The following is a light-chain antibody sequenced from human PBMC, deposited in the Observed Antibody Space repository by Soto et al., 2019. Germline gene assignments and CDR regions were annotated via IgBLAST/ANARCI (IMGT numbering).Light chain of an antibody. CDR1: SSDVGGYNR. V-gene: IGLV2-14*03. CDR2: DVR. J-gene: IGLJ1*01. Sequence: QSVLTQPASVSGSPGQSITISCTGTSSDVGGYNRVSWFQQRPGKAPKLLLYDVRNRSSGVSSRFSGSKSGHTASLTISGLQTEDEADYYCSSYTSSRTQVFGTGTKVTVL. CDR3: SSYTSSRTQV.